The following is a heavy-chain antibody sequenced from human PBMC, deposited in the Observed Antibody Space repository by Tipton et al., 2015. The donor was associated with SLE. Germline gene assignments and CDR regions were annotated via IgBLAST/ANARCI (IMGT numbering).Heavy chain of an antibody. V-gene: IGHV1-3*01. J-gene: IGHJ4*02. Sequence: QLVQSGAEVKKPGASVKVSCKASGYTFTNYVMYWVRQDPGQRLEWMGWINAGNGNTEYSHKFRGRVIISRDTSASTSYMELRSLRSEDTAVYYCARVVSWEPTFDYWGQGTLVTVSS. D-gene: IGHD1-26*01. CDR2: INAGNGNT. CDR1: GYTFTNYV. CDR3: ARVVSWEPTFDY.